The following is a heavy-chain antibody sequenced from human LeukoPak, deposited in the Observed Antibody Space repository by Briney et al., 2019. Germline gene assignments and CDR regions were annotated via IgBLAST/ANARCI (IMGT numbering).Heavy chain of an antibody. CDR3: AKIISSGYIIWRGGFDN. Sequence: GGSLRLSCAASGFTFSSYGMHWVRQAPGKGLEWVAFIRYDGSNKYYADSVKGRFTISRDNSKNTLYLQMNSLRAEDTAVYYCAKIISSGYIIWRGGFDNWGQGTLATVSS. J-gene: IGHJ4*02. CDR1: GFTFSSYG. D-gene: IGHD3-22*01. CDR2: IRYDGSNK. V-gene: IGHV3-30*02.